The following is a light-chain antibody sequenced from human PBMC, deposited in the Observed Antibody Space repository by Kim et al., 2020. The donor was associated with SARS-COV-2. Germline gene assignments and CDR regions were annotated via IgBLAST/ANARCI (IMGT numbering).Light chain of an antibody. V-gene: IGKV3-15*01. Sequence: EIVMTQSPATLSVSPGERAALSCRASQSLTSNLAWYQQKPGQAPRLLIYGASTRATGIPARFSASGSGTEFTLSISSLQSEDFAVYYCQQYNNWPPVFGPGTKVDIK. CDR1: QSLTSN. CDR2: GAS. CDR3: QQYNNWPPV. J-gene: IGKJ3*01.